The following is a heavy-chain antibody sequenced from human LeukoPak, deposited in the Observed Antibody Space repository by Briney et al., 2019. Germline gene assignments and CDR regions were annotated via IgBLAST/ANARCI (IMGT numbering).Heavy chain of an antibody. CDR2: INPSGGST. CDR3: AREVGATYYYYGMDV. J-gene: IGHJ6*02. CDR1: GYTFTGYY. Sequence: GASVKVSCKASGYTFTGYYMHWVRQAPGQGLEWMGIINPSGGSTSYAQKFQGRVTMTRDTSTSTVYMELSSLRSEDTAVYYCAREVGATYYYYGMDVWGQGTTVTVSS. D-gene: IGHD1-26*01. V-gene: IGHV1-46*01.